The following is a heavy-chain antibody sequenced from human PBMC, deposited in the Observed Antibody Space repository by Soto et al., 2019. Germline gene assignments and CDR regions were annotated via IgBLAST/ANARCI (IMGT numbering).Heavy chain of an antibody. CDR2: IRSKAYGGTT. D-gene: IGHD3-22*01. J-gene: IGHJ6*02. CDR3: TRTRYYYDSSGYHAGDV. V-gene: IGHV3-49*03. CDR1: GFTFGDYA. Sequence: GGPLRLSCTASGFTFGDYAMSWFRQAPGKGLEWVGFIRSKAYGGTTEYAASVKGRFTISRDDSKSIAYLQMNSLKTEDTAVYYCTRTRYYYDSSGYHAGDVWGQGTTVTVSS.